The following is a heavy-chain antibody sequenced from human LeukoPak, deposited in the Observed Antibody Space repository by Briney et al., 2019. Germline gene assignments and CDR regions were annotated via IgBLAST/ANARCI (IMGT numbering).Heavy chain of an antibody. D-gene: IGHD6-13*01. CDR2: ISSSSSYI. J-gene: IGHJ5*02. Sequence: GGSLRLSCAASGFTFSSYSMNWVRQAPGKGLEWVSSISSSSSYIYYADSVKARFTISRDNPKNSLYLQMNSLRAEDTAVYYCASDPSGIPAAVNWFDPWGQGTLVTVSS. V-gene: IGHV3-21*01. CDR1: GFTFSSYS. CDR3: ASDPSGIPAAVNWFDP.